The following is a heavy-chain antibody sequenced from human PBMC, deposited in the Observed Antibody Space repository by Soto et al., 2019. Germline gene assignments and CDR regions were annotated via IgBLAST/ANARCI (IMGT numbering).Heavy chain of an antibody. Sequence: QVQLQESGPGLVKPSQTLSLTCTVSGDSINSGGYYWSWIRQHPGKGLEWIGYIYYSGSTYYNPSLKRGVTISVDTSKNPFSLRLGSVSAGAGAVCSWASAGGGDYYEFWGQGTLVTVSS. J-gene: IGHJ4*02. CDR1: GDSINSGGYY. D-gene: IGHD3-16*01. CDR2: IYYSGST. V-gene: IGHV4-31*03. CDR3: ASAGGGDYYEF.